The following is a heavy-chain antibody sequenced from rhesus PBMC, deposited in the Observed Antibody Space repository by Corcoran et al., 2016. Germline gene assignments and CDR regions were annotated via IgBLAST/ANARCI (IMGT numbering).Heavy chain of an antibody. CDR1: GFSIRASGTG. V-gene: IGHV2-95*01. Sequence: QFTLKESGPALVKPTHTLTLTCTFSGFSIRASGTGVGWIRQPPGKALEWLASISWNDSTYSRTSLKSTITISKDTTKNQVVLQMTNMEAGDTGTYYWARGSYSSGCYDSWGQGVLVTVSS. J-gene: IGHJ4*01. CDR3: ARGSYSSGCYDS. D-gene: IGHD6-31*01. CDR2: ISWNDST.